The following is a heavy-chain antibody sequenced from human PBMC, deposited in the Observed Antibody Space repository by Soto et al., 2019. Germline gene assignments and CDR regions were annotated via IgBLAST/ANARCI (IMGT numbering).Heavy chain of an antibody. D-gene: IGHD4-17*01. CDR2: INPSGAKT. CDR1: GFTFTNYW. CDR3: ARDVWDYGANPDH. V-gene: IGHV1-46*04. J-gene: IGHJ5*02. Sequence: QVQLVQSGAEVKKPGAAVKVACKTSGFTFTNYWMHWVRQAPGQGLEWMGIINPSGAKTSYGQQLQGRVTMTRDTSTSTVYMELISLTSEDPAVYYCARDVWDYGANPDHWGQGTLVTVSS.